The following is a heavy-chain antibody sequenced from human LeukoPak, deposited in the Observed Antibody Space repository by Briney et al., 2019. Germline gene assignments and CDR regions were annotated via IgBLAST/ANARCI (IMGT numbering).Heavy chain of an antibody. D-gene: IGHD2-15*01. CDR3: ARSVVAASIDY. Sequence: GGSLRLSCAASGFTFSSYWMHWVRQAPGKGLVWVSRINTDGSSTSYADSVKGRFTISRDNAKNTLYLQMNSLRAEDAAVYYCARSVVAASIDYWGQGTLVTVSS. CDR1: GFTFSSYW. CDR2: INTDGSST. V-gene: IGHV3-74*01. J-gene: IGHJ4*02.